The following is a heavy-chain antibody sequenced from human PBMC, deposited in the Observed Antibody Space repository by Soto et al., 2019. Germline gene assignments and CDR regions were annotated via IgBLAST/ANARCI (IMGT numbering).Heavy chain of an antibody. J-gene: IGHJ4*02. CDR1: GFTFSDYY. D-gene: IGHD3-22*01. V-gene: IGHV3-11*03. CDR3: ATQAYYYDSSGYYYFDY. CDR2: ISSSSSYT. Sequence: GGSLRLSCAASGFTFSDYYMSWIRQAPGKGLEWVSYISSSSSYTNYADSVKGRFTISRDNAKNSLYLQMNSLRAEYTAVYYCATQAYYYDSSGYYYFDYWGQGTLVTVSS.